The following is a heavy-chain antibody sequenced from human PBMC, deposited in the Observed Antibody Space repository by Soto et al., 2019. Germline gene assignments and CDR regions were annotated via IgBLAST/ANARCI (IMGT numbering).Heavy chain of an antibody. V-gene: IGHV4-59*08. D-gene: IGHD3-10*01. Sequence: QVLLQESGPGLVKPSETLSLSCTVSGDSISSYYWGWIRQPPGKEMEWVGYVSPIWGSAYNPSRQSRVPISLAASKSQFSLELTSVTATDTAVYYCARQGFGALHGLVEVWGQGTTVTVSS. J-gene: IGHJ6*02. CDR3: ARQGFGALHGLVEV. CDR1: GDSISSYY. CDR2: VSPIWGS.